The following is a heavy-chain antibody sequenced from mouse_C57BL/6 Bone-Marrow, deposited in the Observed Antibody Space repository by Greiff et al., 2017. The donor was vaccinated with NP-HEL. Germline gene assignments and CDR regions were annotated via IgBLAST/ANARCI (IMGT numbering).Heavy chain of an antibody. D-gene: IGHD1-1*01. V-gene: IGHV2-6-1*01. J-gene: IGHJ1*03. Sequence: VMLVESGPGLVAPSQSLSITCTVSGFSLTSYGVHWVRQPPGKGLEWLVVIWSDGSTTYNSALKSRLSISKDNSKSQVFLKMNSLQTDDTAMYYCARQGNGSSPYWYFDVWGTGTTVTVSS. CDR3: ARQGNGSSPYWYFDV. CDR2: IWSDGST. CDR1: GFSLTSYG.